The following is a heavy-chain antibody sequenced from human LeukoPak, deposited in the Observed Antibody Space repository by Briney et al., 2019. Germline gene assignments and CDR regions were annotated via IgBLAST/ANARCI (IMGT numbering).Heavy chain of an antibody. CDR2: IYYSGST. D-gene: IGHD6-13*01. Sequence: SQTLSLACTVSGGSISSYYWSWIRQPPGKGLEWIGYIYYSGSTNYNPSLKSRVTISVDTSKNQFSLKLSSVTAADTAVYYCARTRSSWPYGMDVWGQGTTVTVSS. CDR3: ARTRSSWPYGMDV. J-gene: IGHJ6*02. V-gene: IGHV4-59*01. CDR1: GGSISSYY.